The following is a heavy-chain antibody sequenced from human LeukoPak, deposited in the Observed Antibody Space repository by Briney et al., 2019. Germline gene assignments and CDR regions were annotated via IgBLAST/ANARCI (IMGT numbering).Heavy chain of an antibody. CDR3: ARIHNLGILAHFDY. CDR1: GFTFSSYE. D-gene: IGHD1-1*01. CDR2: INGGGSTL. Sequence: GGSLRLSCAASGFTFSSYEMNWVRQAPGKGLEWVSYINGGGSTLYYADSVKGRFTISRDNAKNSLYLQMNSLRAEDTAVYYCARIHNLGILAHFDYWGQGTLVTVSS. V-gene: IGHV3-48*03. J-gene: IGHJ4*02.